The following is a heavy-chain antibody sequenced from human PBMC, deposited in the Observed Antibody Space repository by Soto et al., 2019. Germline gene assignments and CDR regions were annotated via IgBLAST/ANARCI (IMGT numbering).Heavy chain of an antibody. Sequence: SETLSLTCAVSGYSISSGYYWGWLRQPPGKGLEWIGSIYHGGSTYYNPSLNSRVTLSIDMTNNHVSLILNSVTAADTAVYYCARGKGGEQWLPHVNYYYYGMDVWGQGTTVTVSS. V-gene: IGHV4-38-2*01. CDR1: GYSISSGYY. CDR3: ARGKGGEQWLPHVNYYYYGMDV. CDR2: IYHGGST. J-gene: IGHJ6*02. D-gene: IGHD6-19*01.